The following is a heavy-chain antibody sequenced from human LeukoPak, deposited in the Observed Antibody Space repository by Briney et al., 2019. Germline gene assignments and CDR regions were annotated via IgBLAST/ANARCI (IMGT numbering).Heavy chain of an antibody. CDR3: ARDLIVGALYNWFDP. CDR1: GFTVSTNS. D-gene: IGHD1-26*01. Sequence: GGSLRLSCTVSGFTVSTNSMSWVRQAPGKGLEWVSFIYSDNTHYSDSVKGRFTISRDNSKNTLYLQMNSLRAEDTAVYYCARDLIVGALYNWFDPWGQGTLVTVSS. CDR2: IYSDNT. J-gene: IGHJ5*02. V-gene: IGHV3-53*01.